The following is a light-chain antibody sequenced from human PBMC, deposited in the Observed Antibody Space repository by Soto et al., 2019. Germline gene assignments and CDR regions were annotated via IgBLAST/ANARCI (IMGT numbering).Light chain of an antibody. CDR1: QSISSY. V-gene: IGKV1-8*01. CDR2: AAS. CDR3: QQYYSYPALT. Sequence: AIRMTQSPSSFSASTGDRVTITCRASQSISSYLAWYQQKPGKAPKLLIYAASTLQSGVPSRFSGSGSGTDFTLTISCLQSEDFATYYCQQYYSYPALTFGGGTKVDIK. J-gene: IGKJ4*01.